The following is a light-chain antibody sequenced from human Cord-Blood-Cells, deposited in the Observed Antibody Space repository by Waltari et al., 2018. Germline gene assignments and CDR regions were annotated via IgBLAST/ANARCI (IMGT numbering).Light chain of an antibody. CDR2: GGS. J-gene: IGLJ3*02. CDR1: SSDVGSYNL. CDR3: CSYAGSSTWV. V-gene: IGLV2-23*01. Sequence: QSALTQPASVSGSPGQSITISCTGTSSDVGSYNLVSWYQQHPGKAPKLMIYGGSKRPSGFSNRFSGSKSGNTASLTISGLQAEYETDYYCCSYAGSSTWVFGGGTKLTVL.